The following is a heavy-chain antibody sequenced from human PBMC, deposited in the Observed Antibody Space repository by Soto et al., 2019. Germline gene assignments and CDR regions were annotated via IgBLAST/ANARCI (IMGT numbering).Heavy chain of an antibody. Sequence: GGALRLSCYASGFTFSSYAMNWVRQAPGKGLEWVSAISGSGGSTYYADSVKGRFTISRDNSKNTLYLQMNSLRAEDTAVYYCAKDTKGSRYSSAYWGQGTLVTVSS. CDR3: AKDTKGSRYSSAY. CDR2: ISGSGGST. J-gene: IGHJ4*02. D-gene: IGHD6-19*01. CDR1: GFTFSSYA. V-gene: IGHV3-23*01.